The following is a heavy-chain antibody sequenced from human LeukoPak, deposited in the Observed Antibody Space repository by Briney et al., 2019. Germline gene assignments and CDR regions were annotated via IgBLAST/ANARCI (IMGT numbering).Heavy chain of an antibody. CDR1: GFIFSSYS. CDR3: ARDLLYYDSNGGDY. J-gene: IGHJ4*02. Sequence: SGGSLRLSCTASGFIFSSYSMNWVRPAPGKGLEWVSSITSSSSYIYYADSVKGRFTISRDNAKNSLFLQMNSLRAEDAAVYYCARDLLYYDSNGGDYWGQGTLVTVSS. CDR2: ITSSSSYI. V-gene: IGHV3-21*01. D-gene: IGHD3-22*01.